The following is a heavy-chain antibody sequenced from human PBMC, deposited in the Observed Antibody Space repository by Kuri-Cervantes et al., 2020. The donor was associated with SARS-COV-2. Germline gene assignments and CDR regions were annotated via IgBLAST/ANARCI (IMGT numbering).Heavy chain of an antibody. CDR1: GASISSSTYY. CDR2: IYESGDT. Sequence: GSLRLSCTVSGASISSSTYYWGWIRQSPGKGLEWLGSIYESGDTYYSSSLKSRVTISVDTSKSQFSLKLSSVTAADTAVYYCAREVEGSDAFDIWGQGTMVTVSS. V-gene: IGHV4-39*07. J-gene: IGHJ3*02. CDR3: AREVEGSDAFDI.